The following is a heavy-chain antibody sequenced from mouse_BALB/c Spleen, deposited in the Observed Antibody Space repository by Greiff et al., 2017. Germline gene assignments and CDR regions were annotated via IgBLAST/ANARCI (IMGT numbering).Heavy chain of an antibody. CDR3: ARPYGKGAMDY. J-gene: IGHJ4*01. CDR1: GFTFSSYG. CDR2: ISSGGSYT. D-gene: IGHD2-1*01. V-gene: IGHV5-6*01. Sequence: EVQVVESGGDLVKPGGSLKLSCAASGFTFSSYGMSWVRQTPDKRLEWVATISSGGSYTYYPDSVKGRFTISRDNAKNTLYLQMSSLKSEDTAMYYCARPYGKGAMDYWGQGTSVTVSS.